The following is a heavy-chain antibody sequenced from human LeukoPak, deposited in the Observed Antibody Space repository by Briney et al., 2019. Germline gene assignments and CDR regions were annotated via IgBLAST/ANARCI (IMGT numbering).Heavy chain of an antibody. J-gene: IGHJ4*02. Sequence: ASVKVSCKASGYTFTNYAISWVRQAPGQGIHWMGWISAYSGDTNYAQNLQGRVTMTPDTSTSTVYMELRSLRSDDTAVYYCARVGAYDILTGYLYYVDYWGQGALVTVSS. CDR3: ARVGAYDILTGYLYYVDY. CDR2: ISAYSGDT. CDR1: GYTFTNYA. V-gene: IGHV1-18*01. D-gene: IGHD3-9*01.